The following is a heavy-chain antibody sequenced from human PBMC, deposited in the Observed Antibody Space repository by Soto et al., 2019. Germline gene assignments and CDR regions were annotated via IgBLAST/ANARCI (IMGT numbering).Heavy chain of an antibody. D-gene: IGHD3-3*01. V-gene: IGHV3-74*01. CDR1: GFSFSSSW. J-gene: IGHJ5*02. Sequence: EVQLVESGGGLVQPGESLRLSCVASGFSFSSSWMHWVRQSPGKGLVWVSRINNDGSNTRYADSVKGRFTISRDNAKNTLYLHMNSLRAEDTAVYYCARPYDFWTGYYRPGDSWGQGTLVTVSS. CDR2: INNDGSNT. CDR3: ARPYDFWTGYYRPGDS.